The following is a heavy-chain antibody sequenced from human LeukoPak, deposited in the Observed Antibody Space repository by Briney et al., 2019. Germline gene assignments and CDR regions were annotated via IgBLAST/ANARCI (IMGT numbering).Heavy chain of an antibody. Sequence: ASVKVSCKASGFTFSSYGFIWARQAPGQGLEWMGWVNNYNGDTTYAQKFQGRVAMTTDASTSTAYMELTSLKSDDTAVYYCARDGGGSYYSDWGQGTLVTVSS. CDR1: GFTFSSYG. V-gene: IGHV1-18*01. CDR2: VNNYNGDT. D-gene: IGHD3-10*01. J-gene: IGHJ4*02. CDR3: ARDGGGSYYSD.